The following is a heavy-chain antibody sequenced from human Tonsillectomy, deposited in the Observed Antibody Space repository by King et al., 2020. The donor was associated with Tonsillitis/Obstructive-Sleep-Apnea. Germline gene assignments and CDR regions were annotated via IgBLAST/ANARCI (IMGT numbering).Heavy chain of an antibody. V-gene: IGHV5-51*01. J-gene: IGHJ3*02. CDR2: IYAGDSET. Sequence: QLVQSGAEVKKPGESLKISCKGSGYSFTNYWIGWVRQMPGKGLEWMEIIYAGDSETRHSPSFQGQVTISVDKSISTAYLQWSSLKASDTAMYYCARAYYDFWSNYVNAFDIWGQGTMVTVSS. CDR1: GYSFTNYW. D-gene: IGHD3-3*01. CDR3: ARAYYDFWSNYVNAFDI.